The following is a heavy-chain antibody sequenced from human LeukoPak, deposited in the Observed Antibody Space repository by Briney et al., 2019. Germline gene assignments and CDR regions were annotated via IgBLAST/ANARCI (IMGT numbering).Heavy chain of an antibody. CDR3: ARGQLLWFGGFKGTYYFDY. CDR1: GGTFSSYA. Sequence: GSSVTVSCKASGGTFSSYAISWVRQAPGQGLEWMGRIIPILGIANYAQKFQGRVTITADKSTSTAYMELSSLRSEDTAVYYCARGQLLWFGGFKGTYYFDYWGQGTLVTVSS. CDR2: IIPILGIA. D-gene: IGHD3-10*01. V-gene: IGHV1-69*04. J-gene: IGHJ4*02.